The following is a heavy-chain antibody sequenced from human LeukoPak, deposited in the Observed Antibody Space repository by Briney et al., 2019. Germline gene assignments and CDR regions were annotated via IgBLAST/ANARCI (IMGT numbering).Heavy chain of an antibody. CDR1: GFTFSSYW. CDR3: ARSVDTPMARAFDI. J-gene: IGHJ3*02. V-gene: IGHV3-7*01. Sequence: GGSLRLSCAASGFTFSSYWMSWVRQAPGKGLEWVANIKQDGSQKHYVDSVKGRFTISRDNAKNSQFLQMNSLRAEDTAVYFCARSVDTPMARAFDIWGQGTMITVSS. D-gene: IGHD5-18*01. CDR2: IKQDGSQK.